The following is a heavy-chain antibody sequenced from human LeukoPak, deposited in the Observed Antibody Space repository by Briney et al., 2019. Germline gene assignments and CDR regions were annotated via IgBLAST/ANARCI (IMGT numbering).Heavy chain of an antibody. J-gene: IGHJ4*02. CDR2: INHSGNT. CDR1: GEFFGGSY. D-gene: IGHD6-13*01. CDR3: ARGLYLTTRGGAAAGFLDY. V-gene: IGHV4-34*01. Sequence: SETLSLTCTVHGEFFGGSYWNWIRQSPGKGLEWIGEINHSGNTNYNPSLKSRVTISVDTSQKQFSLRLSSVTAADTAVYYCARGLYLTTRGGAAAGFLDYWGQGNLVTVSS.